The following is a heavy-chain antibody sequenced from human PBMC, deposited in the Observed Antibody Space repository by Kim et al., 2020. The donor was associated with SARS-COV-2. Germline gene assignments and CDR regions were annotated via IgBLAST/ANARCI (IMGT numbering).Heavy chain of an antibody. Sequence: GGSLRLSCVASGLTFSSYSMNWVRQAPGKGLEWVSYISSSGSTIYYADSVKGRFTISRDNAKNSLYLQMNSLRDEDTAVYYCAGNYDILTGYTSGNWFDPWGQGTLVTVSS. CDR1: GLTFSSYS. D-gene: IGHD3-9*01. V-gene: IGHV3-48*02. CDR2: ISSSGSTI. J-gene: IGHJ5*02. CDR3: AGNYDILTGYTSGNWFDP.